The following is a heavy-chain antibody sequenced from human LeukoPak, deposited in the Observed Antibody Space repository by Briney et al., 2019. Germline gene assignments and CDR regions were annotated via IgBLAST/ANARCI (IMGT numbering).Heavy chain of an antibody. CDR3: ARRPTSSSWYEMD. CDR1: GGSFSGYY. J-gene: IGHJ4*02. CDR2: INHSGNT. Sequence: SETLSLTCAVSGGSFSGYYWSWIRQSPGKGLEWIGEINHSGNTNYNPSLKSRVTISVDTSKNQFSLKLSSVTAADTAVYYCARRPTSSSWYEMDWGQGTLVTVSS. D-gene: IGHD6-13*01. V-gene: IGHV4-34*01.